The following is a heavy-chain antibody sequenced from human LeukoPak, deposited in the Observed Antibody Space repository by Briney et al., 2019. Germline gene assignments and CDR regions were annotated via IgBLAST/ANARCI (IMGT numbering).Heavy chain of an antibody. CDR1: GFTFSRYS. CDR3: ARDCSSGYYDFWSGYWAFDI. J-gene: IGHJ3*02. D-gene: IGHD3-3*01. V-gene: IGHV3-48*01. CDR2: ISSGTTTI. Sequence: GGSLRLSCAASGFTFSRYSMHWVRRAPGKGLEWVSYISSGTTTIYYADFVKGRFTISRDNAKNSLYLQMNSLRAEDTAVYYCARDCSSGYYDFWSGYWAFDIWGQGTMVTVSS.